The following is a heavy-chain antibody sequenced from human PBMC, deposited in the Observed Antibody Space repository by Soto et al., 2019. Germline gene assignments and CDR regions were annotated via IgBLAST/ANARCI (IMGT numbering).Heavy chain of an antibody. Sequence: GESLKISCKASGYRFTSYWIGWVRQMPGKGLEWMGIIYPTDSDTRYSPSFQGQVTISVDKSINTAYLQWSSLKASDAAMYYCARHVDYYYGIDVWGQGTTVTVSS. CDR2: IYPTDSDT. V-gene: IGHV5-51*01. J-gene: IGHJ6*02. CDR1: GYRFTSYW. CDR3: ARHVDYYYGIDV.